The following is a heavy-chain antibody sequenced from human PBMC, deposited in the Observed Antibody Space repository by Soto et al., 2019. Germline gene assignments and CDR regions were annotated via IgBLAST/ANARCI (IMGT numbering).Heavy chain of an antibody. CDR3: ARDIVVVPAASSGGYYYYGMDV. V-gene: IGHV1-18*04. D-gene: IGHD2-2*01. CDR2: ISAYNGNT. CDR1: GYTFTSYG. Sequence: ASVKVSCKASGYTFTSYGISWVLQAPGQGLEWMGWISAYNGNTNYAQKLQGRVTMTTDTSTSTAYMELRSLRSDDTAVYYCARDIVVVPAASSGGYYYYGMDVWGQGTTVTVSS. J-gene: IGHJ6*02.